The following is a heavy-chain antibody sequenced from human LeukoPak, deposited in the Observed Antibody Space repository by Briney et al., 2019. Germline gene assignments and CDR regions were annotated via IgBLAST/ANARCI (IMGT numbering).Heavy chain of an antibody. J-gene: IGHJ4*02. CDR3: ARGYYYGSRVFDY. CDR2: IYYSGST. CDR1: GGSISSGGYY. V-gene: IGHV4-31*03. Sequence: SETLSLTCTVSGGSISSGGYYWSWIRQHPGKGLEWIGYIYYSGSTYYNPSLKSRVTISVDTSKNQFSLKLSSVTAADTAVYYCARGYYYGSRVFDYWGQGTLVTVSS. D-gene: IGHD3-22*01.